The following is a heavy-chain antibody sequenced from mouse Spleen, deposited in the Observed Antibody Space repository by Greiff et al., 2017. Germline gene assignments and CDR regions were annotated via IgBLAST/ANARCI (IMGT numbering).Heavy chain of an antibody. Sequence: EVKLMESGGGLVKPGGSLKLSCAASGFTFSDYGMHWVRQAPEKGLEWVAYISSGSSTIYYADTVKGRFTISRDNAKNTLFLQMTSLRSEDTAMYYCANYYSYGAMDYWGQGTSVTVSS. V-gene: IGHV5-17*01. D-gene: IGHD1-2*01. J-gene: IGHJ4*01. CDR1: GFTFSDYG. CDR2: ISSGSSTI. CDR3: ANYYSYGAMDY.